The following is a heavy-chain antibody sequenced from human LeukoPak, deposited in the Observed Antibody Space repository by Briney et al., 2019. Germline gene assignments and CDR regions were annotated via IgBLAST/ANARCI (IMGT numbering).Heavy chain of an antibody. CDR3: TTKTGLFGGVIRTDY. V-gene: IGHV3-15*01. CDR1: ACTYRNNV. Sequence: PGGSLRLCCACTACTYRNNVKQGLRKAEGRGVEWVGSIKRKTDGETTDYAAPVKGRFTISRDDSKNTLYLQMNSLKAEETAVYYCTTKTGLFGGVIRTDYWGQGTLVTVSS. CDR2: IKRKTDGETT. D-gene: IGHD3-16*01. J-gene: IGHJ4*02.